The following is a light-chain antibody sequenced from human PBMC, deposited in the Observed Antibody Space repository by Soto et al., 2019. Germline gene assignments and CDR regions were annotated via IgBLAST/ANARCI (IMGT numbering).Light chain of an antibody. CDR3: CSYAGSSTSHVV. CDR1: SRDIGAYDY. Sequence: QSALTQPASVSGSPGQLITISCTGTSRDIGAYDYVSWYQQHPGQAPRLIIYDVTERPSGISDRFSGSRSGNTASLTISGLQAEDEADYYCCSYAGSSTSHVVFGGGTKLTVL. V-gene: IGLV2-23*02. CDR2: DVT. J-gene: IGLJ2*01.